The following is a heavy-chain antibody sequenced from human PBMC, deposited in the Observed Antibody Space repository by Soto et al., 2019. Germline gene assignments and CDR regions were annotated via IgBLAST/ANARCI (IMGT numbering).Heavy chain of an antibody. V-gene: IGHV1-2*02. CDR2: INPKSGDT. CDR1: GYTFSDSH. D-gene: IGHD2-21*01. Sequence: ASVKVSCKASGYTFSDSHIHWVRQAPGQGLEWLGWINPKSGDTYYPQKFQGRITMTRDTSISTAYMDLTNLTSDDTAVYYCESDPPRYFTSSPEGAGLWGQGTLVTVSS. J-gene: IGHJ4*02. CDR3: ESDPPRYFTSSPEGAGL.